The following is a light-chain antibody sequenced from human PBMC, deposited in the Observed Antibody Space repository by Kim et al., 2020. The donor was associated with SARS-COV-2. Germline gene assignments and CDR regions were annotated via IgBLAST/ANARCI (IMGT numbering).Light chain of an antibody. V-gene: IGLV2-14*02. CDR2: DVY. CDR3: SSYTRSRTLL. CDR1: TTDH. J-gene: IGLJ2*01. Sequence: QSALTQPASVSGSPGQLITISCTGTTTDHVSWYQQHPGKAPKLMIYDVYKWPSGVSHRFSGSKSDNTASLTISGLQADDEADYYCSSYTRSRTLLFGGGTQVTVL.